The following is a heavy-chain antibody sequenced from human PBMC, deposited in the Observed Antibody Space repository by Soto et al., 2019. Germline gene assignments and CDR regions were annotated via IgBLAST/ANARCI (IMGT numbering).Heavy chain of an antibody. Sequence: ASVKVSCKTSGYTFTSFGISWVRQAPGQGLEWMGWITTDKGKTNYAKKIQGRVTMTTDTSTSTAYMEMRSLRSDDTAVYYCATRSPAFDYWGQGTLVTVSS. CDR2: ITTDKGKT. CDR3: ATRSPAFDY. J-gene: IGHJ4*02. V-gene: IGHV1-18*01. CDR1: GYTFTSFG.